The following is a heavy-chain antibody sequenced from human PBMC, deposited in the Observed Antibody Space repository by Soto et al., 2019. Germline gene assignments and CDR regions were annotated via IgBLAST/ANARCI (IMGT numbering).Heavy chain of an antibody. J-gene: IGHJ4*02. D-gene: IGHD3-10*01. V-gene: IGHV3-15*05. Sequence: EVQLVESGGGLVKPGGSLRLSCVGSGLTLSDAWMNWVRQIPGKGPEWVGRIKTKSDGAVTDYAALVKGRFTISRDDSENTVCLQMNSLKTEDTAVYYCARDWFGDFVWGQGTLVTVSS. CDR1: GLTLSDAW. CDR3: ARDWFGDFV. CDR2: IKTKSDGAVT.